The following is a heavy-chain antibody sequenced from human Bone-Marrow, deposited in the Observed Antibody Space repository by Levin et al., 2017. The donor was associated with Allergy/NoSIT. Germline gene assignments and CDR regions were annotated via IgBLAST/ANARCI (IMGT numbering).Heavy chain of an antibody. Sequence: GGSLRLSCAASGFTFSNAWLTWVRQAPGKGLEWLCRINSNTEGEATEYAAPVKGRFIISRDDTKHMLYMQINSLKTDDTAVYFCTCYIVVGVAGNDYCYGMVVWGRGTTVTV. CDR1: GFTFSNAW. J-gene: IGHJ6*02. CDR3: TCYIVVGVAGNDYCYGMVV. D-gene: IGHD2-15*01. CDR2: INSNTEGEAT. V-gene: IGHV3-15*01.